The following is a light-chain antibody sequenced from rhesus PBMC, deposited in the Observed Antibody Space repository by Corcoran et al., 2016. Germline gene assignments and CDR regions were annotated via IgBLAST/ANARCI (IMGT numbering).Light chain of an antibody. Sequence: DIVMTQTPLSLPVTPGEPASISCRSSQSLLDSEDGNTYLDWGLQKPGQSPQLLIYEVSTRASGVPDRFSGGGSDTDFTLKISRVEAEDVWVYYCMQALEFPWTFGQGTKVEIK. CDR2: EVS. J-gene: IGKJ1*01. CDR1: QSLLDSEDGNTY. V-gene: IGKV2-104*02. CDR3: MQALEFPWT.